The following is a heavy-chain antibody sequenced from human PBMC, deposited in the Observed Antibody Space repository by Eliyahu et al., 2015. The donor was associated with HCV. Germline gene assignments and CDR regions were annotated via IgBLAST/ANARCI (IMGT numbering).Heavy chain of an antibody. D-gene: IGHD2-2*01. CDR1: GGSISSGNHY. J-gene: IGHJ5*01. CDR2: IRYSGGT. CDR3: ARDMTSNWFYY. Sequence: QVQLQESGPGLVKPSQTLSLTCIVSGGSISSGNHYFSWIRQHPGKGLEWIGSIRYSGGTDYNPSLKSRVTISVDTYKNQFSLTLSSVTAADTAVYYCARDMTSNWFYYWGQGTLVTVSS. V-gene: IGHV4-31*03.